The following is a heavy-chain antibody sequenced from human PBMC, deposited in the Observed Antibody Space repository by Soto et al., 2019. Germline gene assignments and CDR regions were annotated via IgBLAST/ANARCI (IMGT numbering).Heavy chain of an antibody. CDR2: ISGSGGST. V-gene: IGHV3-23*01. Sequence: GGSLRLSCAASGFTFSSYAMSWVRQAPGKGLEWVSAISGSGGSTYYADSVKGRFTISRDNSKNTLYLQMNSLRAEDTAVYYFARFRGAYYYDSSGYSYFDYWGQGTLVTVSS. D-gene: IGHD3-22*01. CDR1: GFTFSSYA. CDR3: ARFRGAYYYDSSGYSYFDY. J-gene: IGHJ4*02.